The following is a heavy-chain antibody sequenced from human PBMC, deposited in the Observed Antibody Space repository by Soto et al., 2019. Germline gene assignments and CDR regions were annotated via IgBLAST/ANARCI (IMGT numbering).Heavy chain of an antibody. V-gene: IGHV3-23*01. CDR3: AKDTSTYGDYEYYFDY. Sequence: GSLRLSCAASGFTFSSYAMSWVRQAPGKGLEWVSAISGSGGSTYYADSVKGRFTISRDNSKNTLYLQMNSLRAEDTAVYYCAKDTSTYGDYEYYFDYWGQGTLVTVSS. CDR2: ISGSGGST. D-gene: IGHD4-17*01. CDR1: GFTFSSYA. J-gene: IGHJ4*02.